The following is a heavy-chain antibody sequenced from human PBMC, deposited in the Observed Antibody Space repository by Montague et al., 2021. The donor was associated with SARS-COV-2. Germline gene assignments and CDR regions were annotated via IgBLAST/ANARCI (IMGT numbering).Heavy chain of an antibody. V-gene: IGHV4-39*01. CDR1: GGSISSSSYY. J-gene: IGHJ6*02. D-gene: IGHD6-19*01. CDR3: ARGWGRQWLVFCYYGMDV. Sequence: SETLSLTCTVSGGSISSSSYYWGWIRQPPGKGLEWIGSIYYSGSTYYNPSLKSRVTISVDTSKNQFSLKLSSVTAADTAVYYCARGWGRQWLVFCYYGMDVWGQGTTVTVSS. CDR2: IYYSGST.